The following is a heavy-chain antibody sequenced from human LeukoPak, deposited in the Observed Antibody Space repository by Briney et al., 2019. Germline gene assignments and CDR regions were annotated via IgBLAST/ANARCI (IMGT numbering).Heavy chain of an antibody. D-gene: IGHD6-19*01. CDR3: ARVSSSGWAFDY. CDR2: ISYDGSNK. J-gene: IGHJ4*02. V-gene: IGHV3-30*04. CDR1: GFTFSSYA. Sequence: GRSLRLSCAASGFTFSSYAMHWVRQAPGKGLEWVAVISYDGSNKYYADSVKGRFTISRDNAKNTLYLQMNSLRAEDTAVYYCARVSSSGWAFDYWGQGTLVTVSS.